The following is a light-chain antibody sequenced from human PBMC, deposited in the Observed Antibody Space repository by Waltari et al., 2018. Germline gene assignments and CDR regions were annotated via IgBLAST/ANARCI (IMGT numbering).Light chain of an antibody. J-gene: IGKJ4*01. V-gene: IGKV1-12*01. CDR1: QDISNW. CDR2: TAS. CDR3: QQSYSIPLT. Sequence: DIQVTQSPSSLSASVGDRVIITCRASQDISNWLAWYQQKPEKAPKLLINTASRLQSGVPSRFSGSGSGTDFTLTISTLQHEDFATYYCQQSYSIPLTFGGGTKVEIK.